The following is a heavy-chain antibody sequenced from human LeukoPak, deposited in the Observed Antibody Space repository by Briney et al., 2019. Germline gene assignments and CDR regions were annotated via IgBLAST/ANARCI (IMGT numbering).Heavy chain of an antibody. D-gene: IGHD2-15*01. CDR2: IYTSGST. V-gene: IGHV4-4*07. J-gene: IGHJ5*02. CDR1: GGSISSYY. Sequence: SETLSLTCTVSGGSISSYYWSWIRQPAGKGLEWIGRIYTSGSTNYNPSLKSRVTISVDTSKNQYSLKLSSVTAADTAVYYCARHMVVVTPEGWFDPWGQGTLVTVSS. CDR3: ARHMVVVTPEGWFDP.